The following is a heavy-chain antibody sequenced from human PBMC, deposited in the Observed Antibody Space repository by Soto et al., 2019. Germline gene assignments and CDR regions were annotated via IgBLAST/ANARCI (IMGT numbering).Heavy chain of an antibody. CDR1: GSTFSNYA. CDR3: AREAESVVGASYYYFYGMDV. Sequence: QVQLVESGGGVVQPGRSLRLSCAASGSTFSNYAIHWVRQAPGKGLEWLALISSAGSNRYYADSVMGRFAISRDNSKSTSYLQMNSLRTEDTAVYFCAREAESVVGASYYYFYGMDVWGQGTTVTVSS. D-gene: IGHD1-26*01. J-gene: IGHJ6*02. CDR2: ISSAGSNR. V-gene: IGHV3-30*09.